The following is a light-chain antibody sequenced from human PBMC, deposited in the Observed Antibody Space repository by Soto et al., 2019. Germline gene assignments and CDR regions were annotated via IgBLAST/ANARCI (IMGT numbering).Light chain of an antibody. V-gene: IGKV3-20*01. Sequence: EIVLTQSPGTLSLSPGEGATFSCRASQSVSSRFLAWYQQRPGQAPRLLIYGASSRATGIPDRFSGSGSGTDFTLTISRLEPEDFAVYYCHYYDDSPPFPLGPGTKVDIK. CDR3: HYYDDSPPFP. CDR1: QSVSSRF. J-gene: IGKJ3*01. CDR2: GAS.